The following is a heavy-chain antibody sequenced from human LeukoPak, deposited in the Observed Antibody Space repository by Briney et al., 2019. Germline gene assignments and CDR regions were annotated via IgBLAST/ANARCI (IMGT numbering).Heavy chain of an antibody. CDR3: ARANYDPLTGNWYFDL. J-gene: IGHJ2*01. CDR2: MNPNSGHT. Sequence: ASVKVSCKASGYTFTSYAMHWVRQAPGQRLEWMGWMNPNSGHTVFAQNLQGRVTMTRNTPTSTAYMELSSLRSEDTAVYYCARANYDPLTGNWYFDLWGRGTLVTVSS. D-gene: IGHD3-9*01. V-gene: IGHV1-8*02. CDR1: GYTFTSYA.